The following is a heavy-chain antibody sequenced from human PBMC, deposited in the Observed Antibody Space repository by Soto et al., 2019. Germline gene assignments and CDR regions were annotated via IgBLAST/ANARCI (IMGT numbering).Heavy chain of an antibody. V-gene: IGHV3-74*01. J-gene: IGHJ4*02. CDR3: ARGGSGTYGIDF. CDR2: INSDGSST. Sequence: GGSLRLSCVASGFTFSSYWMHWVRQAPGKGLVWVSRINSDGSSTSNADSVKGRLTISRDDAKNTLYLQMNSLRAEDTAVYYCARGGSGTYGIDFWGQGTLVTVSS. D-gene: IGHD1-26*01. CDR1: GFTFSSYW.